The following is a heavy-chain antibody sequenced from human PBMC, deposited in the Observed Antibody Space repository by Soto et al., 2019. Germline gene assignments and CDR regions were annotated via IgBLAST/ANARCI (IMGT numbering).Heavy chain of an antibody. Sequence: QVQLVESGGGVVQPGRSLRLSCAASGFTFSSYGMHWVRQAPGKGLEWVAVIWYDGSNKYYADSVKGRFTISRDNSKNTLYLQMKSLRAEDTAVYYCAREVSSSWSGGCDYWGQGTLVTVSS. CDR1: GFTFSSYG. D-gene: IGHD6-13*01. V-gene: IGHV3-33*01. CDR2: IWYDGSNK. J-gene: IGHJ4*02. CDR3: AREVSSSWSGGCDY.